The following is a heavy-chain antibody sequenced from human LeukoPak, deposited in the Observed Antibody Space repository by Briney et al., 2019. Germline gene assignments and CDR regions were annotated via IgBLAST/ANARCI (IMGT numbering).Heavy chain of an antibody. CDR3: ARAGVDAGYSYGGDFFYS. V-gene: IGHV3-66*01. Sequence: GGSLTLSCAASGFTVRSKYMSWVREAPGKGLECVSVFYRGGSTFYADPVKGRFTISRDSSKNTLYLQMNSLRVEDTAVYYCARAGVDAGYSYGGDFFYSWGQGNLVTVSS. CDR1: GFTVRSKY. D-gene: IGHD5-18*01. J-gene: IGHJ4*02. CDR2: FYRGGST.